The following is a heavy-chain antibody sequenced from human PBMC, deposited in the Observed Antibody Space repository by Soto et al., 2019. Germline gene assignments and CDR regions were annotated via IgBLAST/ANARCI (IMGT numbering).Heavy chain of an antibody. V-gene: IGHV3-21*01. CDR1: GFTFSSYS. CDR3: ARVYKRNFPYYFYYTAV. CDR2: SSSSSTYI. Sequence: SLRLSCAASGFTFSSYSMNWVRQAPGKGLEWVSSSSSSSTYIYYADSVKGRFTISRDNAKNSLYLQMNSLRAEDTAVYFCARVYKRNFPYYFYYTAVWDKGTTATVPS. J-gene: IGHJ6*03. D-gene: IGHD1-1*01.